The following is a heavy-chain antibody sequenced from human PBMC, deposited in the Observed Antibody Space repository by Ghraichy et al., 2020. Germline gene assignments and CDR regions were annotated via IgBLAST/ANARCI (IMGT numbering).Heavy chain of an antibody. CDR3: ARDRGYYDSSGYLRGYYFDY. V-gene: IGHV3-48*04. Sequence: GGSLRLSCAASGFTFSSYSMNWVRQAPGKGLEWVSYISSSSSTIYYADSVKGRFTISRDNAKNSLYLQMNSLRAEDTAVYYCARDRGYYDSSGYLRGYYFDYWGQGSLVAVSS. D-gene: IGHD3-22*01. CDR1: GFTFSSYS. CDR2: ISSSSSTI. J-gene: IGHJ4*02.